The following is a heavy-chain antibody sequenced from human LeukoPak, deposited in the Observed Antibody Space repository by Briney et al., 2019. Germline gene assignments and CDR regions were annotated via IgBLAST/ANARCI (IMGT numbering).Heavy chain of an antibody. J-gene: IGHJ3*02. V-gene: IGHV3-13*01. Sequence: GGSLRPSCAASGFTFNDYDMHWVRQVTGKGLEWVSSLHTAGDAHYSVSVRGRFIISRDRSKTSLYLQMNSLRAEDSAMYYCSRGGQRAGYAFDIWGQGTVVTVSS. CDR2: LHTAGDA. CDR3: SRGGQRAGYAFDI. CDR1: GFTFNDYD.